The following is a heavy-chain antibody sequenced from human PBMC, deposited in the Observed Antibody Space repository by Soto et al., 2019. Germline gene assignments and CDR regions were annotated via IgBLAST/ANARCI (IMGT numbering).Heavy chain of an antibody. D-gene: IGHD2-2*01. J-gene: IGHJ4*02. V-gene: IGHV3-30*04. Sequence: QVQLVESGGGVVQPGRSLRLSCAASGFTFSSYAMHGVRQAPGKGLEWVAVISYDGRNKYYADSVKGRFTISRDNSKNTLYLQMNSLRAEDTAVYYCARISTLPEYWGQVTLVTVSS. CDR3: ARISTLPEY. CDR1: GFTFSSYA. CDR2: ISYDGRNK.